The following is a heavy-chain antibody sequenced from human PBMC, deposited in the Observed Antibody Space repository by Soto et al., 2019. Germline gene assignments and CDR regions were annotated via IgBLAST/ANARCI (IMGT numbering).Heavy chain of an antibody. CDR3: SKFLLPNVTISGMDV. CDR1: GYSFTSYW. J-gene: IGHJ6*02. Sequence: GGSLQISCKGSGYSFTSYWIAWVRQMPGKGLEWMGIIYPGDSDTRYSPSFQGQVTISGDKSINTAYLQWSSLKASDTAMYYCSKFLLPNVTISGMDVWGQGTSVTVSS. D-gene: IGHD2-21*01. CDR2: IYPGDSDT. V-gene: IGHV5-51*01.